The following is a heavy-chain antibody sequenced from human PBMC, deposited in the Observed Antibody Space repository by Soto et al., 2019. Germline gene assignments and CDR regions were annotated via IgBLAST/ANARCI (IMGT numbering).Heavy chain of an antibody. CDR2: IIPILGIA. CDR1: GGTFSSYT. D-gene: IGHD5-18*01. V-gene: IGHV1-69*02. J-gene: IGHJ4*02. Sequence: QVQLVQSGAEVKKPGSSVKVSCKASGGTFSSYTISWVRQAPGQGLEWMGRIIPILGIANYAQKFQGRVTITADKSTSTAYMELSSLRSEDTAVYHCARLVDTADFDYWGQGTLVTVSS. CDR3: ARLVDTADFDY.